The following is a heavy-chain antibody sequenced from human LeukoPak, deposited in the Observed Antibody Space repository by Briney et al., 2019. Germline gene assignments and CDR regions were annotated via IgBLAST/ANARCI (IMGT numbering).Heavy chain of an antibody. CDR1: GFTFSSYA. CDR2: IRYDGSNK. J-gene: IGHJ3*02. Sequence: TGGSLRLSCAASGFTFSSYAMHWVRQAPGKGLEWVAFIRYDGSNKYYADSVKGRFTISRDNSKNTLYLQMNSPRAEDTAVYYCAKDKKYCSGGSCRGVGAFDIWGQGTMVTVSS. CDR3: AKDKKYCSGGSCRGVGAFDI. V-gene: IGHV3-30*02. D-gene: IGHD2-15*01.